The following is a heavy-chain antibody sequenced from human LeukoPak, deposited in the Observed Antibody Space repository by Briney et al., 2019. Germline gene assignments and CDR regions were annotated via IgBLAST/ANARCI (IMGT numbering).Heavy chain of an antibody. Sequence: GGSLRLSCAASGFTFSSYAVSWVRQAPGKGLEWVSAISGSGGSTYYADSVKGRFTISRDNSKNTLYLQMNSLRAEDTAVYYCAKVPVLRFLEWLPVGFDYWGQGTLVTVSS. CDR1: GFTFSSYA. CDR3: AKVPVLRFLEWLPVGFDY. D-gene: IGHD3-3*01. CDR2: ISGSGGST. V-gene: IGHV3-23*01. J-gene: IGHJ4*02.